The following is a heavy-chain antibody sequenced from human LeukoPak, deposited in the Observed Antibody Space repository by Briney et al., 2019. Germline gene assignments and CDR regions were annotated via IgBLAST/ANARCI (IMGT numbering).Heavy chain of an antibody. J-gene: IGHJ4*02. CDR3: AREGDFSYDDSSGYYY. CDR1: RYIFTSYG. Sequence: ASVKVSCKDSRYIFTSYGISWVLQAPGHGLEWMGWISAYNGNTNYAQKLQGRVTMTTDTSTSTAYMELRSLRSDDTAVYYCAREGDFSYDDSSGYYYWGQGTLVTVSS. V-gene: IGHV1-18*01. CDR2: ISAYNGNT. D-gene: IGHD3-22*01.